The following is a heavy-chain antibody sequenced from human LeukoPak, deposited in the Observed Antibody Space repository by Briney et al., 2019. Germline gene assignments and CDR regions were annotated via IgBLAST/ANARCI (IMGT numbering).Heavy chain of an antibody. D-gene: IGHD3-9*01. CDR1: GFTFSSYA. J-gene: IGHJ1*01. CDR3: ANPATYYDILTDYYAEYFQH. V-gene: IGHV3-23*01. CDR2: ISGSGGST. Sequence: GGSLRLSCAASGFTFSSYAMSWVRQAPGKGLEWVSAISGSGGSTYYADSVKGRFTISRDNSKNTLYLQMNSLRAEGTAVYYCANPATYYDILTDYYAEYFQHWGQGTLVTVSS.